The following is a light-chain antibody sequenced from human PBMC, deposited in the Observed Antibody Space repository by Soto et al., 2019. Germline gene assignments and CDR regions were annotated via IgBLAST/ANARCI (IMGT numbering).Light chain of an antibody. CDR1: RNLLYNDKNY. Sequence: DIVMTQAPDSLATSLGAIVTINCKSSRNLLYNDKNYVAWYQQRPGQAPELLIYWASTRESEVPVQISGSGSVTDFRLTIRDLQAADAAVYYCQQFYTTPRTFGQGTRVEI. J-gene: IGKJ2*01. V-gene: IGKV4-1*01. CDR2: WAS. CDR3: QQFYTTPRT.